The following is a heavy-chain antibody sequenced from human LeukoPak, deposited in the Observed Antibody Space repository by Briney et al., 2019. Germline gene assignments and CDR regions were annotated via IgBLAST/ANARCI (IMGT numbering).Heavy chain of an antibody. J-gene: IGHJ4*02. D-gene: IGHD6-19*01. CDR3: AKTPVPYSSGYYALDY. CDR1: GFTFSSYG. CDR2: IRYDGSNK. V-gene: IGHV3-30*02. Sequence: PGGSLRLSCAASGFTFSSYGMHWVRQAPGKGLEWVAFIRYDGSNKYYADSVKGRFTISIDNSKNTLYLQMNSLRAEDTAVYYCAKTPVPYSSGYYALDYWGQGTLVTVSS.